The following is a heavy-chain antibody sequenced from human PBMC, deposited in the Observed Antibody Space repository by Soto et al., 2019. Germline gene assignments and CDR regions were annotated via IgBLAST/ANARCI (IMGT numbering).Heavy chain of an antibody. J-gene: IGHJ4*02. Sequence: GGSLRLSCAASGFTFISYWMSLFGHSPGKGLEWVANIKQDGSEKYYVDSVKGRFTISRDNAKNSLYLQMNSLRAEDTAVYYCARERFLEWLTYFDYWGQGTLVTVSS. V-gene: IGHV3-7*03. CDR1: GFTFISYW. CDR2: IKQDGSEK. CDR3: ARERFLEWLTYFDY. D-gene: IGHD3-3*01.